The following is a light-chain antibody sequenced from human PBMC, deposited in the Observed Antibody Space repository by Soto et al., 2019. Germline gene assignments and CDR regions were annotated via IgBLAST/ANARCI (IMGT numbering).Light chain of an antibody. CDR3: QYYGSSPWT. V-gene: IGKV3-20*01. CDR1: QSVSSNY. Sequence: EIVLTQSPGTLSLSPGERGTLSCRASQSVSSNYLAWYQQKPGQAPSLLIYSAFSRPTGIPDRFSGSGSGTSFTLTISRLEPEDFAVYYCQYYGSSPWTFGQGTKVEIK. J-gene: IGKJ1*01. CDR2: SAF.